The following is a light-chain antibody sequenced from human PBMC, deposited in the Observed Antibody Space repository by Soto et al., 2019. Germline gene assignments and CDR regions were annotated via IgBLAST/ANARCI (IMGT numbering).Light chain of an antibody. J-gene: IGLJ2*01. CDR1: SSNIGSNT. CDR3: AAWDDSLNGVV. CDR2: YNN. Sequence: QPVLTQPPSTSGTPGQRVTISCSGASSNIGSNTVNWYQHLPGTAPKLLIYYNNQRPSGVPDRFSGSRSGTSASLAITGLQSGDDAYYYCAAWDDSLNGVVFGGGTKLTV. V-gene: IGLV1-44*01.